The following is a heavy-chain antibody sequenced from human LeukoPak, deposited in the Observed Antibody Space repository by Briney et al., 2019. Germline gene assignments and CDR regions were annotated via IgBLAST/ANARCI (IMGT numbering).Heavy chain of an antibody. Sequence: PGGSLRLSCAPSGLTFSNYAMNWVRQAPGKGLEWVSGISPSGDITYYADSVKGRFTISRDNSKNTLYLEVISLTAEDTAVYYCAKDDAWLRFGEWSQGTLVTVSS. V-gene: IGHV3-23*01. CDR2: ISPSGDIT. D-gene: IGHD3-10*01. J-gene: IGHJ4*02. CDR3: AKDDAWLRFGE. CDR1: GLTFSNYA.